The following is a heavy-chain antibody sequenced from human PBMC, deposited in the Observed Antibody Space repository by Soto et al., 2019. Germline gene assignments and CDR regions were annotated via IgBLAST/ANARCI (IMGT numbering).Heavy chain of an antibody. CDR3: VTPYDSSAYTLDY. CDR2: IRNKANTYTT. J-gene: IGHJ4*02. V-gene: IGHV3-72*01. CDR1: GFTFSNHY. D-gene: IGHD3-22*01. Sequence: EVQLVESGGGLVQPGGSLRLSCAASGFTFSNHYMDWVRQAPGKGLEWVGRIRNKANTYTTQYAASVKGRFTISRDDSKNSLYLQMNSLKTEDTAVYYCVTPYDSSAYTLDYWGQGTLVTVSS.